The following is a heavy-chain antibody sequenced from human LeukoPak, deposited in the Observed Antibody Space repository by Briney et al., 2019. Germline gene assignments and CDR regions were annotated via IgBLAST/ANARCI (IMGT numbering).Heavy chain of an antibody. CDR3: ARDSTPDYYYGMDV. CDR1: GFTFSSYS. Sequence: PGGSLRLSCAASGFTFSSYSMNWVRQAPGKGLEWVSSISSSSSYIYYADSVKGRFTISRDNAKNSLYLQMNSLRVEDTAVYYCARDSTPDYYYGMDVWGRGTTVTVSS. V-gene: IGHV3-21*04. CDR2: ISSSSSYI. J-gene: IGHJ6*02.